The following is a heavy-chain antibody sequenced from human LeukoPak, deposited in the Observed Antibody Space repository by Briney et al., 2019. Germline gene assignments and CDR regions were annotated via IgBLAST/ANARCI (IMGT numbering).Heavy chain of an antibody. J-gene: IGHJ3*02. CDR1: GFTFSVYW. V-gene: IGHV3-74*01. CDR2: INRDGSST. CDR3: VKERGPFDAFDI. Sequence: GGSLRLSCAASGFTFSVYWMHWVRQAPGKGLVWVSHINRDGSSTTHADSVRGRFTISRDNSKNTLYLDMNSLRAEDTAVYYCVKERGPFDAFDIWGQGTMVTVSS.